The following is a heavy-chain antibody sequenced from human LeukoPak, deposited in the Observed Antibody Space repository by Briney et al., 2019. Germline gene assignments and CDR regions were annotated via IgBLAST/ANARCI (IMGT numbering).Heavy chain of an antibody. CDR1: GGTFSSYA. CDR3: ARGAYSSGWYGNWFDP. D-gene: IGHD6-19*01. CDR2: IIPIFGTA. J-gene: IGHJ5*02. Sequence: SVKVSCKASGGTFSSYAISWVRQAPGQGLAWMGGIIPIFGTANYAQKFQGRVTITADESTSTAYMELSSLRSEDTAVYYCARGAYSSGWYGNWFDPWGQGTLVTVSS. V-gene: IGHV1-69*01.